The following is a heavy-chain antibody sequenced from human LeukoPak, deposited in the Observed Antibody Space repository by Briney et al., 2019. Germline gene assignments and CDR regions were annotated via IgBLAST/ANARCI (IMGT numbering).Heavy chain of an antibody. D-gene: IGHD6-19*01. J-gene: IGHJ4*02. CDR1: GGSISSSSYY. Sequence: SETLSLTCTVSGGSISSSSYYWGWIRQPPGKGLEWIGSIYYSGSTYYNPSLKSRVTISVDTSKNQFSLKLSSVTAADTAVYYCARGSSGWYDTFDYWGQGTLVTVSS. CDR3: ARGSSGWYDTFDY. V-gene: IGHV4-39*07. CDR2: IYYSGST.